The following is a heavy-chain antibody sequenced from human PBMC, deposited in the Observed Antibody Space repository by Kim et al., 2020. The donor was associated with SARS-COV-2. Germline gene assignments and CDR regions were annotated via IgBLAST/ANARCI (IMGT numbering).Heavy chain of an antibody. V-gene: IGHV4-34*01. CDR1: GGSFSGYY. CDR3: AREEPAAYPGRIVVVPAHPNAFDI. D-gene: IGHD3-22*01. Sequence: SETLSLTCAVYGGSFSGYYWSWIRQPPGKGLEWIGEINHSGSTNYNPSLKSRVTISVDTSKNQFSLKLSSVTAANTAVYYCAREEPAAYPGRIVVVPAHPNAFDIWGQGTMVTVSS. J-gene: IGHJ3*02. CDR2: INHSGST.